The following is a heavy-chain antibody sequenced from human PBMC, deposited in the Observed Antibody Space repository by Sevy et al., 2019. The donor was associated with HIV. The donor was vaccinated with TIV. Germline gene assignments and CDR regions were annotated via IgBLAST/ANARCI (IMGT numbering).Heavy chain of an antibody. D-gene: IGHD1-26*01. CDR3: TRWSGSQSIFDY. CDR1: GFIFGDYG. CDR2: FKSKIHGGTT. V-gene: IGHV3-49*04. Sequence: GGSLRLSCTASGFIFGDYGMSWVRQAPGRGLEWIAFFKSKIHGGTTKNDASVKGRCTISRDDSKNIVYLQMSNLKTEDTAVYYCTRWSGSQSIFDYWGQGTLVTVSS. J-gene: IGHJ4*02.